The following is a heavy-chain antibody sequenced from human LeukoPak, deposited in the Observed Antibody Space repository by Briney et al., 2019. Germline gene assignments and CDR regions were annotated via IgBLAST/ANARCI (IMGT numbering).Heavy chain of an antibody. D-gene: IGHD2-8*01. CDR3: ANGNRCTSPNCLGYYYFYMDV. J-gene: IGHJ6*03. Sequence: GGSLRLSCAASGFTFSDYYMSWIRQAPGKGLEWVSYISSSGSTIYYADSVKGRFTISRDNAKNSLYLQMNSLRAEDTAVYYCANGNRCTSPNCLGYYYFYMDVWGKGTTVTVSS. CDR2: ISSSGSTI. V-gene: IGHV3-11*01. CDR1: GFTFSDYY.